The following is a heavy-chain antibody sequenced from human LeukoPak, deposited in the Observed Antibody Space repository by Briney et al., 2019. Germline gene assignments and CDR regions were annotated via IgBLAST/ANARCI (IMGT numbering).Heavy chain of an antibody. J-gene: IGHJ6*02. CDR2: IYYGGST. V-gene: IGHV4-59*01. Sequence: PSETLSLTCTVSGGSISSYYWSWIRQPPGKGLEWIGYIYYGGSTNYNPSLKSRVTISVDTSKNQFSLKLSSVTAADTAVYYCASSTNYYYYGMDVWGQGTTVTVSS. CDR1: GGSISSYY. D-gene: IGHD2-2*01. CDR3: ASSTNYYYYGMDV.